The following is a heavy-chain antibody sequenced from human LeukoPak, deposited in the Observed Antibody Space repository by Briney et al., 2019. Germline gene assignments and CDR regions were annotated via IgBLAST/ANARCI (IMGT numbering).Heavy chain of an antibody. J-gene: IGHJ6*03. V-gene: IGHV4-4*07. Sequence: SETLSLTCTVSGGSIINHYWSWLRQSAGTGLEWVGRIYITGSTNYNPSLQSRLSMSVDTSKNQFSLRLTSVSAADTAVYYCARLKYYDSTGCSPGYYMDVWGKGITVTVSS. CDR2: IYITGST. CDR3: ARLKYYDSTGCSPGYYMDV. CDR1: GGSIINHY. D-gene: IGHD3-22*01.